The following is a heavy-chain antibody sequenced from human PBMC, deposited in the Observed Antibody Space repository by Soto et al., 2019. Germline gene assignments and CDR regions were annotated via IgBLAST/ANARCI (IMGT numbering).Heavy chain of an antibody. Sequence: GGSLRLSCAASGFTFSSYGMHWVRQAPGKGLEWVAVIWYDGSNKYYADSVKGRFTISRDNSKSTLYLQMNSLRAEDTAVYYCARANWNPYYYYYYMDVWGKGTTVTVSS. CDR1: GFTFSSYG. D-gene: IGHD1-1*01. J-gene: IGHJ6*03. V-gene: IGHV3-33*01. CDR3: ARANWNPYYYYYYMDV. CDR2: IWYDGSNK.